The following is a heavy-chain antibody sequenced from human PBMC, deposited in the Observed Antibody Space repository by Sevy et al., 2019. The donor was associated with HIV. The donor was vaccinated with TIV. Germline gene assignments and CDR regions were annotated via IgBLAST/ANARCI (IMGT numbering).Heavy chain of an antibody. CDR3: AKRYCSSTSCYLINEYYFDY. J-gene: IGHJ4*02. CDR2: ISYDGSNK. V-gene: IGHV3-30*18. D-gene: IGHD2-2*01. CDR1: GFTFSSYG. Sequence: GGSLRLSCAASGFTFSSYGMHWVRQAPGKGLEWVAVISYDGSNKYYADSVKGRFTISRDNSKNTLYLQRNSLRAEDTVVYYCAKRYCSSTSCYLINEYYFDYWGQGTLVTVSS.